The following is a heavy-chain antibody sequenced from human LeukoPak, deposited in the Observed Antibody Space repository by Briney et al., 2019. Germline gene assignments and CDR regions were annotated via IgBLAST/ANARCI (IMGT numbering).Heavy chain of an antibody. D-gene: IGHD6-13*01. CDR3: ARAGRSLYTNSWADFDY. V-gene: IGHV1-2*02. Sequence: ASVKVSCKTSGYTFIGYYVHWVRRAPGQGLEWMGWINPNSGDTNFAQTFQGRVTMTRDTSISTAYMELSRLRSDDTAVYYCARAGRSLYTNSWADFDYWGQGTLVTVSS. J-gene: IGHJ4*02. CDR1: GYTFIGYY. CDR2: INPNSGDT.